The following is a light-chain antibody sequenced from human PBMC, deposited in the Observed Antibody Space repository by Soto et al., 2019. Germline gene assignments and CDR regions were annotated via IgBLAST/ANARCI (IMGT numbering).Light chain of an antibody. V-gene: IGLV1-47*01. CDR1: SSNIGSNY. J-gene: IGLJ1*01. CDR2: RNN. CDR3: AAWDDSLSGPSYV. Sequence: QSVLTQPPSASGTPGQRVTISCSGSSSNIGSNYVYWYQQVPGTAPKLLIYRNNQRPSGVPDRCSGSKSVTSASLAISGLRSEDEADYYCAAWDDSLSGPSYVFGTGTKLTVL.